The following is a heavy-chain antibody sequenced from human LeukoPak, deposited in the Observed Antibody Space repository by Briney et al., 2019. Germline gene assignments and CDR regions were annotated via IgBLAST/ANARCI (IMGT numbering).Heavy chain of an antibody. CDR2: ISTSGSTI. Sequence: GGSLRLSCAASGFTLSNYEMNWVRQAPGKGLEWVSYISTSGSTIYYADSVKGRFTISRDNSKNTLYLQMNSLRAEDTAVYYCAKDDNYIRFLSWGQGTLVTVSS. CDR3: AKDDNYIRFLS. D-gene: IGHD3-16*01. J-gene: IGHJ5*02. CDR1: GFTLSNYE. V-gene: IGHV3-48*03.